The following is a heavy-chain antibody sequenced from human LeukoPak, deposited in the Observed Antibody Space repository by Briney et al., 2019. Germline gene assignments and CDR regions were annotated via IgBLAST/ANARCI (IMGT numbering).Heavy chain of an antibody. CDR3: ARAPYYYDSSGYYYFDY. J-gene: IGHJ4*02. V-gene: IGHV3-30*03. CDR2: ISYDGSNK. D-gene: IGHD3-22*01. CDR1: GFTFSSYG. Sequence: PGGSLRLSCAASGFTFSSYGMHWVRQAPGKGLEWVAVISYDGSNKYYADSVKGRFTISRDNSKNTLYLQMNSLRAEDTAVYYCARAPYYYDSSGYYYFDYWGQGTLVTVSS.